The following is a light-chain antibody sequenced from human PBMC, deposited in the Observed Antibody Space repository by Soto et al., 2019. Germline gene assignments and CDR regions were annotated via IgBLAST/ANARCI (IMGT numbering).Light chain of an antibody. CDR2: DVS. Sequence: EIVLTQSPATLSLSPGERATLSCRASQSVSRYLAWYQQKPGQAPRLLIYDVSNRATGIPARFSGSGSGTDFTLTISSLQAEDVAVYYCQQYYSTPPYTFGQGTRLEIK. J-gene: IGKJ5*01. CDR1: QSVSRY. V-gene: IGKV3-11*01. CDR3: QQYYSTPPYT.